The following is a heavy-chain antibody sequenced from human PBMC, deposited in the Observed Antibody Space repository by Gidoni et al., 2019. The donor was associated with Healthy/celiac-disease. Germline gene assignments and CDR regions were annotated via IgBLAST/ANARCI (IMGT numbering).Heavy chain of an antibody. Sequence: QVQLVESGGGVVQPVRSLRLSCAAFGFTFNSYAMHWFRQAPGKGLEWVAVISYDGSNKYYADSVKGRFTISRDNSYLQMNSLRAEDTAVYYCARDPNYYGSGSPDYWGQGTLVTVSS. V-gene: IGHV3-30-3*01. CDR2: ISYDGSNK. D-gene: IGHD3-10*01. J-gene: IGHJ4*02. CDR1: GFTFNSYA. CDR3: ARDPNYYGSGSPDY.